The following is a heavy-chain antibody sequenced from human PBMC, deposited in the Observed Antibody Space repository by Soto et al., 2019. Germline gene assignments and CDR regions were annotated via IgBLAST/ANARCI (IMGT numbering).Heavy chain of an antibody. CDR3: ARDPLTYYYDSSGWASGAFDI. CDR1: GGTFSSYA. V-gene: IGHV1-69*13. CDR2: IIPIFGTA. J-gene: IGHJ3*02. Sequence: AVKVSCKASGGTFSSYAISWVRQAPGQGLEWMGGIIPIFGTANYAQKFQRRVTITADESTSTAYMELSSLRSEDTAVYYCARDPLTYYYDSSGWASGAFDIWGQATMVTVS. D-gene: IGHD3-22*01.